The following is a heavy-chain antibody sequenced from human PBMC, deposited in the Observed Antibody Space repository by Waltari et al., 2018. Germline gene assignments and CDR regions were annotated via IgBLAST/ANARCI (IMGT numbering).Heavy chain of an antibody. CDR1: GFTFSRYS. V-gene: IGHV3-21*01. J-gene: IGHJ4*02. CDR3: ARSPSGLWDY. Sequence: EVQLVESGGGLVKPGGSLRLSCAASGFTFSRYSMHWVSQAPGKGLEWVSSIRCSSSYKNYADSVKGRFTIPRDKAKNSLYLQMNSLRAEDTAVYYCARSPSGLWDYWGQGTLVTVSS. CDR2: IRCSSSYK. D-gene: IGHD3-16*01.